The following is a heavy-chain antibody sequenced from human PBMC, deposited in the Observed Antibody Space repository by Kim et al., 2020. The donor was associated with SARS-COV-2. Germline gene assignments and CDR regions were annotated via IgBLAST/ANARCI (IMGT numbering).Heavy chain of an antibody. Sequence: SETLSLTCTVSGGSISSYYWSWIRQPPGKGLEWIGYIYYSVSTNYSPSLKSRVTISVDTSKNQFSLKLSSVTAADTAVYYCARVGGGYCSGGSCYYTYAFDIWGQGTMVTVSS. CDR2: IYYSVST. D-gene: IGHD2-15*01. CDR3: ARVGGGYCSGGSCYYTYAFDI. J-gene: IGHJ3*02. CDR1: GGSISSYY. V-gene: IGHV4-59*13.